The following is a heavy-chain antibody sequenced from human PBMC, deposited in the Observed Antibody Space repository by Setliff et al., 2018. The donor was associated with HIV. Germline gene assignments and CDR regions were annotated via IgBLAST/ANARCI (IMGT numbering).Heavy chain of an antibody. J-gene: IGHJ4*02. CDR3: VRDKDWAFDY. D-gene: IGHD3-9*01. Sequence: GGSLRLSCAASGFTFDDYAMHWVRQAPGKGLEWVSGISWNSGSIGYADSVKGRFTISRDNAKNSLYLQMNSLRAEDTAVYYCVRDKDWAFDYWGQGTLVTVSS. CDR2: ISWNSGSI. V-gene: IGHV3-9*01. CDR1: GFTFDDYA.